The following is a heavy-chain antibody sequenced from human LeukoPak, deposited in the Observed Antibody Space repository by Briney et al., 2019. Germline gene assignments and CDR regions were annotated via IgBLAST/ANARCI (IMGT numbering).Heavy chain of an antibody. CDR2: INSDGSST. V-gene: IGHV3-74*01. D-gene: IGHD1-26*01. Sequence: GGSLRLSCAASGFTFSSYWMHWVRQAPGKGLVWISRINSDGSSTSYADSVKGRFTISRDNAKNTLYLQMNSLRAEDTAVYYCARYGSYVQLDYWGQGTLVTVSS. CDR1: GFTFSSYW. J-gene: IGHJ4*02. CDR3: ARYGSYVQLDY.